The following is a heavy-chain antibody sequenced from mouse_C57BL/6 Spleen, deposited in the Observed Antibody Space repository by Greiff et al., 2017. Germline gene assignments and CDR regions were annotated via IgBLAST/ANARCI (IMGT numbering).Heavy chain of an antibody. CDR2: IDPEDGDT. CDR1: GFNIKDYY. J-gene: IGHJ3*01. V-gene: IGHV14-1*01. CDR3: TAPPYYGSSPWFAY. Sequence: VQLQQSGAELVRPGASVKLSCTASGFNIKDYYMHWVKQRPEQGLEWIGRIDPEDGDTEYAPKFQGKATMTADTSSNTAYLQLSRLTSEDTAVYYCTAPPYYGSSPWFAYWGQGTLVTVSA. D-gene: IGHD1-1*01.